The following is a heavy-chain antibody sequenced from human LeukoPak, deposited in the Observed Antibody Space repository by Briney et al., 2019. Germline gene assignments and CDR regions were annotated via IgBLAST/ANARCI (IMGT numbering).Heavy chain of an antibody. CDR1: GFTFSTYS. CDR2: VWYDGSNK. D-gene: IGHD3-16*02. CDR3: ASSHLRLGELSLGY. V-gene: IGHV3-33*03. J-gene: IGHJ4*02. Sequence: PGGSLRLSCAASGFTFSTYSMHWVRQAPGKGLEWVAVVWYDGSNKYYADSVKGRFTISRDNSKNTLYLQMNSLRAEDTAVYYCASSHLRLGELSLGYWGQGTLVTVSS.